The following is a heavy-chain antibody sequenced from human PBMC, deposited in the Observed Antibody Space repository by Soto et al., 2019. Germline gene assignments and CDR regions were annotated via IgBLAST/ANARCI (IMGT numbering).Heavy chain of an antibody. CDR3: AHSRYGGDCLQSSSSQCYYGMDV. CDR2: IYWDDDK. D-gene: IGHD2-21*02. J-gene: IGHJ6*02. CDR1: GFPLCTIAVG. Sequence: QITLKESGPTLAKPTQTLTLTCAYSGFPLCTIAVGVVWIRQPPGKALEWLVLIYWDDDKRYSPSLRSRLTIVNDTSKDVVVLTITHLDAVVSATYYCAHSRYGGDCLQSSSSQCYYGMDVWSQGTTVSVCS. V-gene: IGHV2-5*02.